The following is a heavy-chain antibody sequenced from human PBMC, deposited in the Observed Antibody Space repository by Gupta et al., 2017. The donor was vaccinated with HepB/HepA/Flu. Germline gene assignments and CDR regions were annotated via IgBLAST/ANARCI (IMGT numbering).Heavy chain of an antibody. Sequence: EVQLLESGGGLVQPGGSLRLPCAASGFTFSSYAMSWVRQAPGKGLEWVSAISGSGGSTYYADSVKGRFTISRDNSKNTLYLQMNSLRAEDTAVYYCAKGESTIFGVVIPLGMDVWGQGTTVTVSS. CDR1: GFTFSSYA. V-gene: IGHV3-23*01. J-gene: IGHJ6*02. CDR2: ISGSGGST. D-gene: IGHD3-3*01. CDR3: AKGESTIFGVVIPLGMDV.